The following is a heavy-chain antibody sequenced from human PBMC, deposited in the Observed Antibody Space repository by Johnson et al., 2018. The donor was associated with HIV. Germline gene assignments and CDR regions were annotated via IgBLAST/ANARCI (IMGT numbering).Heavy chain of an antibody. Sequence: VQLVESGGGLIQSGGSLRLSCAASGFSVSSNYMSWVRQAPGKGLEWVANIKQDGSEKYYVDSVKGRFTISRDNAKNSLYVQMNSLRAEDTAVYYCVRDAFDYRDASGRVGGAGFDIWGQGTVVTVSS. CDR1: GFSVSSNY. CDR3: VRDAFDYRDASGRVGGAGFDI. J-gene: IGHJ3*02. V-gene: IGHV3-7*01. CDR2: IKQDGSEK. D-gene: IGHD4-17*01.